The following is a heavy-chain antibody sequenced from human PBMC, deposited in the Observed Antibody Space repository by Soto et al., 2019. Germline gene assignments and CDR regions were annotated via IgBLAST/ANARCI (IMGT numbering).Heavy chain of an antibody. Sequence: QVQLVQSGADVRKTGASVKVSCKASGYPFSENHIHWVRQATGQGLVWMGWLNPYSGATKYAPKFQGRVTMTRDPSISTSYMEVNGLKSDDTAFYYCATARRGTVGLLADWGQGTLVTVSS. V-gene: IGHV1-2*02. CDR1: GYPFSENH. J-gene: IGHJ4*01. D-gene: IGHD1-26*01. CDR2: LNPYSGAT. CDR3: ATARRGTVGLLAD.